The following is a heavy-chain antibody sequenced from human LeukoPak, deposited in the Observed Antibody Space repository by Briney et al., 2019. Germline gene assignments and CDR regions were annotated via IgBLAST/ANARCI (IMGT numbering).Heavy chain of an antibody. CDR2: ISYDGSNK. D-gene: IGHD2/OR15-2a*01. J-gene: IGHJ4*02. CDR1: GFTFSSYA. CDR3: ARDFLADYSDY. Sequence: PGGSLRLSCAASGFTFSSYAMHWVRQAPGKGLEWVAVISYDGSNKYYADSVKGRFTISRDNSKNTLYLQMNSLRAEDTAVYYCARDFLADYSDYWGQGTLVTVSS. V-gene: IGHV3-30*01.